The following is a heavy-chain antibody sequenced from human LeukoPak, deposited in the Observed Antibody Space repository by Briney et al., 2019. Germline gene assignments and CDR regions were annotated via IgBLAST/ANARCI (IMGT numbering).Heavy chain of an antibody. CDR1: GGSISSGGYS. J-gene: IGHJ3*02. CDR2: IYHSGST. D-gene: IGHD3-16*01. V-gene: IGHV4-30-2*01. Sequence: SETLSLTCAVSGGSISSGGYSWSWIRQPPGKGLEWIGYIYHSGSTYYNPSLKSRVTISVGRSKNQFSLKLSSVTAADTAVYYCARSSVGGAFDIWGQGTMVTVSS. CDR3: ARSSVGGAFDI.